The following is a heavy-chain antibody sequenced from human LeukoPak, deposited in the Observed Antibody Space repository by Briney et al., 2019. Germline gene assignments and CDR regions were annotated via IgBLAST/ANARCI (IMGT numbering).Heavy chain of an antibody. V-gene: IGHV3-33*08. CDR1: GFTFSSYA. Sequence: PGGSLRLSCAASGFTFSSYAMHWVRQAPGKGLEWVAVIWYDGSNKYYADSVKGRFTISRDNSKNTLYLQMNSLRAEDTAVYYCARHMKYSGYDYSDYWGQGTLVTVSS. CDR3: ARHMKYSGYDYSDY. CDR2: IWYDGSNK. D-gene: IGHD5-12*01. J-gene: IGHJ4*02.